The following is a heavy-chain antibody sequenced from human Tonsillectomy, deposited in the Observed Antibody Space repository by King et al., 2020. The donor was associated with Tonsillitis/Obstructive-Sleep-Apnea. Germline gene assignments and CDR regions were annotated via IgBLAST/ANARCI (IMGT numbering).Heavy chain of an antibody. V-gene: IGHV1-69*01. CDR3: ARGRRRWPQPGAGAVAI. CDR2: IIPIFGTA. D-gene: IGHD5-24*01. Sequence: QLQESGAEVKKPGSSVKVSCKASGGTFSSYAISWVRQAPGQGLEWMGGIIPIFGTANYAQKFQGRVTITADESTSTAYMEMSSLRSEDTAVYYCARGRRRWPQPGAGAVAIGGQGKMVTVSS. J-gene: IGHJ3*02. CDR1: GGTFSSYA.